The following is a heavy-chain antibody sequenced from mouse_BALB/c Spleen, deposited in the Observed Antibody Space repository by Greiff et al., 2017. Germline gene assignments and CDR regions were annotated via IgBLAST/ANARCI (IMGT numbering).Heavy chain of an antibody. CDR3: ARQLYDGYYPCAMDY. V-gene: IGHV14-3*02. CDR2: IDPANGNT. D-gene: IGHD2-3*01. Sequence: EVQLHQSGAELVKPGASVKLSCTASGFNIKDTYMHWVKQRPEQGLEWIGRIDPANGNTKYDPKFQGKATITADTSSNTAYLQLSSLTSEDTAVYYCARQLYDGYYPCAMDYWGQGTSVTVSS. J-gene: IGHJ4*01. CDR1: GFNIKDTY.